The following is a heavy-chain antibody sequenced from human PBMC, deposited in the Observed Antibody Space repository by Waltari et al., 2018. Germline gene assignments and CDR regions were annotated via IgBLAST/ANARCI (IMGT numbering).Heavy chain of an antibody. Sequence: QVQLVQSGSELKKPGASVKVSCKASGYTFTSYAMNWVRQAPGQGLEWMGWIITTTGNTTYAQSFTGWFVFSLHSSVSTAYLQISTLMAEDTAVYYCARADYGSYSYYFDYWGQGSLVTVSS. J-gene: IGHJ4*02. D-gene: IGHD4-17*01. CDR3: ARADYGSYSYYFDY. CDR1: GYTFTSYA. CDR2: IITTTGNT. V-gene: IGHV7-4-1*02.